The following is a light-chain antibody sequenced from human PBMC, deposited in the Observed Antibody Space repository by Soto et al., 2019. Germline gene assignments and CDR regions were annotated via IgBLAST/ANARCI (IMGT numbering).Light chain of an antibody. CDR2: EGS. Sequence: QSALTQPASMSGSPGQSITISCTGTRSDVGSYNLVSWYQQHPGKAPKLLTYEGSKRPSGISNRFSASKSGITASLTISGLQAEDEADYYCCSYAGGSSFAVFGTGTKLTVL. V-gene: IGLV2-23*03. CDR3: CSYAGGSSFAV. J-gene: IGLJ1*01. CDR1: RSDVGSYNL.